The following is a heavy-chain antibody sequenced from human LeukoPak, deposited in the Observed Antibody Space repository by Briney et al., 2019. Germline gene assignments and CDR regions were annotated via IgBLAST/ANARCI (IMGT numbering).Heavy chain of an antibody. CDR3: ARGGSEYYDILTGPQGSWYFDL. V-gene: IGHV4-34*01. CDR1: GGSFSGYY. Sequence: SETLSLTCAVCGGSFSGYYWSWIRQPPGKGLEWIGEINHSGSTNYNPSLKSRVTISVDTSKNQFSLKLSSVTAADTAVYYCARGGSEYYDILTGPQGSWYFDLWGRGTLVTVSS. J-gene: IGHJ2*01. CDR2: INHSGST. D-gene: IGHD3-9*01.